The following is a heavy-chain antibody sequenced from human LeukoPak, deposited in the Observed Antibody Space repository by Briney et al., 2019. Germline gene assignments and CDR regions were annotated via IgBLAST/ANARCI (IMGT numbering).Heavy chain of an antibody. Sequence: PGGSLRLSCAASGFSFSNQWMHWFRQVPGKGLEWVSVIKTDGTTAIYADSVKGRFTISRDNAKSTVYLQMNSLRVGDTALYFCSTAARFYFDLWGLGTLVSVSS. CDR2: IKTDGTTA. D-gene: IGHD5-24*01. J-gene: IGHJ4*02. V-gene: IGHV3-74*01. CDR1: GFSFSNQW. CDR3: STAARFYFDL.